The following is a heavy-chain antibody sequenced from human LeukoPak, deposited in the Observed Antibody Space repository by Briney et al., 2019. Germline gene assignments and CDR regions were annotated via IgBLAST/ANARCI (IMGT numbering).Heavy chain of an antibody. CDR2: IHYTGST. V-gene: IGHV4-59*12. Sequence: SETLSLTCTVSGGSISSYYWSWIRQSPGKGLECIGYIHYTGSTNYNPSLKSRVTISVDTSKNQFSLKLSSVTAADTAVYYCAREDYYDSSGYYPYFDYWGQGTLVTVSS. D-gene: IGHD3-22*01. CDR1: GGSISSYY. J-gene: IGHJ4*02. CDR3: AREDYYDSSGYYPYFDY.